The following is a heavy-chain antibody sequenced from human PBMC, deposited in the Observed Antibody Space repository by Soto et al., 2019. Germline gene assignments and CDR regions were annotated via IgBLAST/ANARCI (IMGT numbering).Heavy chain of an antibody. V-gene: IGHV4-39*01. Sequence: SETLSLTCTVSGGSISSSSYYWGWIRQPPGKGLEWIGSIYYSGSTYYSPSLKSRVTISVDTSKNQFSLKLSSVTAADTAVYYCARQAVAGTRWPPSYFDYWGQGTLVTVSS. CDR2: IYYSGST. CDR1: GGSISSSSYY. D-gene: IGHD6-19*01. CDR3: ARQAVAGTRWPPSYFDY. J-gene: IGHJ4*02.